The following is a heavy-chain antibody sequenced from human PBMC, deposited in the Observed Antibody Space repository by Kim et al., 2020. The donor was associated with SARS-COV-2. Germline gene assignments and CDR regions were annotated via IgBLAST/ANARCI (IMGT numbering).Heavy chain of an antibody. V-gene: IGHV4-39*01. Sequence: SETLSLTCTVSGGSINNNNYFWGWIRQTRGKGLEWIGTIYYNGNTYYNPSLKSRATISVDTSNNQFFLSLSSVTAADTAVYYCARSFMRGLGDYWGQGTL. CDR2: IYYNGNT. D-gene: IGHD3-16*01. CDR1: GGSINNNNYF. J-gene: IGHJ4*02. CDR3: ARSFMRGLGDY.